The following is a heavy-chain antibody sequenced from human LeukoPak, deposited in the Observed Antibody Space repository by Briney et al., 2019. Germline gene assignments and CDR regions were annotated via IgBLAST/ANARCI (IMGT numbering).Heavy chain of an antibody. Sequence: PGGSLRLSCAASGFIFNTYGMHWVRQAPGKGLGWVAVILFDGSEKYYADSVKGRFTISRDNSKNSLYLQMNSLRVEDTAVYYCVRSQYYFDYWGQGTLVTVSS. D-gene: IGHD3-10*01. J-gene: IGHJ4*02. CDR3: VRSQYYFDY. V-gene: IGHV3-30*03. CDR1: GFIFNTYG. CDR2: ILFDGSEK.